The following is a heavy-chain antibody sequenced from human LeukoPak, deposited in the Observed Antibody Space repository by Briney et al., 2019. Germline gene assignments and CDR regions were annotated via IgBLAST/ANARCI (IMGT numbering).Heavy chain of an antibody. Sequence: GRSLRLSCAASGFTFSSYGMHLVRQAPGKGLEWVAVISYDGSNKYYADSVKGRFTISRDNSKNTLYLQMNSLRAEDTAVYYCAKAVVPAAILYYYYGMDVWGQGTTVTVSS. V-gene: IGHV3-30*18. CDR1: GFTFSSYG. CDR3: AKAVVPAAILYYYYGMDV. J-gene: IGHJ6*02. D-gene: IGHD2-2*01. CDR2: ISYDGSNK.